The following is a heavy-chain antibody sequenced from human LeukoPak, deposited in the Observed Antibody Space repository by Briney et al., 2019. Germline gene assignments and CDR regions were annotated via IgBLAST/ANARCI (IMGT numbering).Heavy chain of an antibody. CDR1: GGSFSGYY. CDR3: ALRVVIRYFDY. CDR2: INHSGST. J-gene: IGHJ4*02. Sequence: PSETLSLTCAVYGGSFSGYYWSWIRQPPGMGLEWIGEINHSGSTNYNPSLKSRVTISVDTSKNQFSLKLSSVTAADTAVYYCALRVVIRYFDYWGQGTLVTVSS. D-gene: IGHD3-3*01. V-gene: IGHV4-34*01.